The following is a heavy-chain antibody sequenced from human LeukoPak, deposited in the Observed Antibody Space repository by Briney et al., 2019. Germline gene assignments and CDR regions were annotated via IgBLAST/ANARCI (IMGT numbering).Heavy chain of an antibody. CDR1: GFTFSSNW. CDR2: INSEGKNT. D-gene: IGHD1-26*01. Sequence: GGSLRLSCAASGFTFSSNWMHWVRQIPGKGPEWVSRINSEGKNTHYADFVRGRFIISRDNAKNTLYLQMHSLRAEDTAVYYCARDPGSSSHDWYFDLWGRGTLVTVSS. CDR3: ARDPGSSSHDWYFDL. V-gene: IGHV3-74*01. J-gene: IGHJ2*01.